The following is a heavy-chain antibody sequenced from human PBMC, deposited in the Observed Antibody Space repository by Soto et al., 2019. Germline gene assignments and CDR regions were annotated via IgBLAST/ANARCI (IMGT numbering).Heavy chain of an antibody. V-gene: IGHV3-74*01. J-gene: IGHJ3*01. CDR3: ARDNWNTV. CDR2: IHSDGSST. CDR1: GFTFSNYW. D-gene: IGHD1-20*01. Sequence: EVQLVESGGGLVQPGGSLRLSCAASGFTFSNYWMHWVGQAPGKGLVWVSRIHSDGSSTFHADSVKGRFTISRDNAKKMVYLQMNSLRAEDTAVYYCARDNWNTVWGQGTMVTVSS.